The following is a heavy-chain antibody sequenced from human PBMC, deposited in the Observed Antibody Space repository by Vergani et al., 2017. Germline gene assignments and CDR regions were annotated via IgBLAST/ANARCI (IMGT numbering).Heavy chain of an antibody. D-gene: IGHD6-19*01. Sequence: EVQLVESGGGLVQPGRSLRLSCTASGFTFGDYAMSWVRQAPGKGLEWVGFIRSKAYGGTTEYAASVKGRFTISRDDSKSIAYLQMNSLKTEDTAVYYXYAEAAVAGTMYNWFDPWGQGTLVTVSS. CDR1: GFTFGDYA. CDR2: IRSKAYGGTT. CDR3: YAEAAVAGTMYNWFDP. J-gene: IGHJ5*02. V-gene: IGHV3-49*04.